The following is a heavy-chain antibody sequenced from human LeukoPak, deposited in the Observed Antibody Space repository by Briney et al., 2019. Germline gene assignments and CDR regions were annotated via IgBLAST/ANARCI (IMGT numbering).Heavy chain of an antibody. CDR1: GFAFSSYA. J-gene: IGHJ4*02. Sequence: GGSLRLSCAASGFAFSSYAMSWVRQAPGKGLEWVSDISGSGGSTHYADSVKGRFTISRDNSKNTLSLQMNSLRAEDTAVYYCAKESDISGWYGVDYWGQGTLVTVSS. CDR3: AKESDISGWYGVDY. V-gene: IGHV3-23*01. CDR2: ISGSGGST. D-gene: IGHD6-19*01.